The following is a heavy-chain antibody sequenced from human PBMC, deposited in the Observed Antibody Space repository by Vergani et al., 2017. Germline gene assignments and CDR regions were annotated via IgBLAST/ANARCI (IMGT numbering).Heavy chain of an antibody. V-gene: IGHV3-21*01. CDR1: GFTFSSYS. J-gene: IGHJ4*02. Sequence: EVQLVESGGGLVKPGGSLRLSCAASGFTFSSYSMNWVRPAPGKGLEWVSSISSSSSYIYYADSVKGRFTISRDNAKNSLYLQMNSLRAEDTAVYYCARGLPTGPYFTNGVCSKGVGGDYWGKGTLVTVSS. CDR3: ARGLPTGPYFTNGVCSKGVGGDY. D-gene: IGHD2-8*01. CDR2: ISSSSSYI.